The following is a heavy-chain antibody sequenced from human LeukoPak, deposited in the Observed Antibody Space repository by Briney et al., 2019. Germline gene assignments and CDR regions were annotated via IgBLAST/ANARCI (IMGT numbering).Heavy chain of an antibody. Sequence: SETLSLTCTVSGGSISSYYWSWIRQPPGKGLEWIGYIYYSGSTNYNPSLKSRVTISVDTSKNQFSLKLSSVTAADTAVYYCARDFYYYGSGSYGHNWFDPWGQGTLVTVSS. V-gene: IGHV4-59*01. CDR2: IYYSGST. CDR3: ARDFYYYGSGSYGHNWFDP. CDR1: GGSISSYY. J-gene: IGHJ5*02. D-gene: IGHD3-10*01.